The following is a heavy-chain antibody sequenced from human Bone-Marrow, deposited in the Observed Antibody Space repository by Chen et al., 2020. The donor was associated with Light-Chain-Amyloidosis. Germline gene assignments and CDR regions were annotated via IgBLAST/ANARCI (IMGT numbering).Heavy chain of an antibody. Sequence: VQLVESGGGVAQPGTSLGLSCAASGFTVSDFGFHWVRQAPGKGLEWVAVQWFNGNDNYADSVRGRFTISRDSSKNMLFLQLNSLRVEDTAIYYCARDSIEGPTDFDYWGQGTLVTVSS. CDR1: GFTVSDFG. CDR3: ARDSIEGPTDFDY. CDR2: QWFNGND. D-gene: IGHD3-3*02. V-gene: IGHV3-33*01. J-gene: IGHJ4*02.